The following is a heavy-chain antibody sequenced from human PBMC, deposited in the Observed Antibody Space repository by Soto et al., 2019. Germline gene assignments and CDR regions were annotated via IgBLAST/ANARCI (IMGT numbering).Heavy chain of an antibody. Sequence: QVHLGQSGAEVKKPGASVKVSCKASGYIFIKYAIHWVRQAPGQGLEWMGWINAGNGNTEYSQKFQGRSTITRDTSATTVYMELSSLRSEDTAVYYCARVRMGDYYDSSGYYRNDAFDIWGQGTRVTVSS. CDR3: ARVRMGDYYDSSGYYRNDAFDI. CDR2: INAGNGNT. CDR1: GYIFIKYA. J-gene: IGHJ3*02. D-gene: IGHD3-22*01. V-gene: IGHV1-3*01.